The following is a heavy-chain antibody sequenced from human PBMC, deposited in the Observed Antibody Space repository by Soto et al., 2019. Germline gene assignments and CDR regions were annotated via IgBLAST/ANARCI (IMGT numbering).Heavy chain of an antibody. CDR2: ISAYNGNT. CDR3: ARVKALGNMVPTNHWSEP. D-gene: IGHD3-10*01. J-gene: IGHJ5*02. V-gene: IGHV1-18*04. CDR1: GYTFTSYG. Sequence: ASVKVSCKASGYTFTSYGISWVRQAPGQGLEWMGWISAYNGNTNYAQKLQGRVTMTTDTSTSTAYIELRSLRSDDTAIYHGARVKALGNMVPTNHWSEPWGQGTRVTVAS.